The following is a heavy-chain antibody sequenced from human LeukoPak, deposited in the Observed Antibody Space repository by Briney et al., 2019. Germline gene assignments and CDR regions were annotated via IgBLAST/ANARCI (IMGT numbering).Heavy chain of an antibody. CDR2: INHSGST. V-gene: IGHV4-34*01. J-gene: IGHJ4*02. CDR3: ARGTSTWYEGYFDY. Sequence: KTSETLSLTCAVYGGSFSGYYWSWIRQPPGKGLEWIGEINHSGSTNYNPSLKSRVTISIHTSKNQFSLKLSSVTAADTAVYYCARGTSTWYEGYFDYWGQGTLVTVSS. D-gene: IGHD6-13*01. CDR1: GGSFSGYY.